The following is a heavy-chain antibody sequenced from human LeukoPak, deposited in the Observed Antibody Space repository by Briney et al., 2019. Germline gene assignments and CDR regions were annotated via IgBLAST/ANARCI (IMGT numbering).Heavy chain of an antibody. Sequence: ASETLSLTCGGYGGSFSGYYWSWIRLPPGKGLEWFGEINQGGSTNYNPSLKSRVTISVDTSKNHFSLKLSSVTAADTAVYYCARRYSSSWSSHFDYWGQGTLVTVSS. CDR1: GGSFSGYY. D-gene: IGHD6-13*01. CDR3: ARRYSSSWSSHFDY. V-gene: IGHV4-34*01. J-gene: IGHJ4*02. CDR2: INQGGST.